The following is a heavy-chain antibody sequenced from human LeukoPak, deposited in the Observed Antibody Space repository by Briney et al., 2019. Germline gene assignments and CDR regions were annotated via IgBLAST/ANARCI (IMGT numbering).Heavy chain of an antibody. CDR1: GGSFSGYY. V-gene: IGHV4-34*01. CDR3: ARGPSTYYYDSSGYYDY. CDR2: INHSGST. D-gene: IGHD3-22*01. Sequence: SETLSLTCAVYGGSFSGYYWSWIRQPPGKGLEWSGEINHSGSTNYNPSLKSRVTISVDTSKNQFSLKLSSVTAADTAVYYCARGPSTYYYDSSGYYDYWGQGTLVTISS. J-gene: IGHJ4*02.